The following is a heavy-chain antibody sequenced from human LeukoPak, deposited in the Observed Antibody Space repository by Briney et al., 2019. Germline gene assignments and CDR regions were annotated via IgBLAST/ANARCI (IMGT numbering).Heavy chain of an antibody. J-gene: IGHJ4*02. CDR3: AKQMRQQLTPIDY. V-gene: IGHV4-61*08. Sequence: PSETLSLTCAVSGGSVSSGGYYWTWIRQPAGKGLEWIGYISDSGSTNYNLSLKSRVIMSVDTSKNQFSLKLSSVTAADTAVYYCAKQMRQQLTPIDYWGQGTLVTVSS. CDR2: ISDSGST. D-gene: IGHD6-13*01. CDR1: GGSVSSGGYY.